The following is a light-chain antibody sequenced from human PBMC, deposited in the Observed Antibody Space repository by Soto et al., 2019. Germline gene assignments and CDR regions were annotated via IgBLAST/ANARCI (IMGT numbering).Light chain of an antibody. Sequence: DIQMTQSPSSLSASVGDRVTITCRASQSISSYLNWYQQKPGKAPKVLIYDASSLQSGVPARFSGSGSGTDFTLSISSLQPEDFATYYCQQSYSTPFALGGGTKVEIK. V-gene: IGKV1-39*01. J-gene: IGKJ4*01. CDR3: QQSYSTPFA. CDR1: QSISSY. CDR2: DAS.